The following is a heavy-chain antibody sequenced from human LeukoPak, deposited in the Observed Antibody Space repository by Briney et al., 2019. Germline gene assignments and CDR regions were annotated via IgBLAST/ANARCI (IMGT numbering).Heavy chain of an antibody. D-gene: IGHD3-9*01. CDR2: ISWNSGSI. V-gene: IGHV3-9*01. Sequence: GGSLRLSCAASGFTFDDYAMHWVRQAPGKGLEWVSGISWNSGSIGYADSVKGRFTISRDNAKNSLYLQMNSLRAEDTALYYCAKDPYYDILTAPSFDYWGQGTLVTLSS. CDR3: AKDPYYDILTAPSFDY. J-gene: IGHJ4*02. CDR1: GFTFDDYA.